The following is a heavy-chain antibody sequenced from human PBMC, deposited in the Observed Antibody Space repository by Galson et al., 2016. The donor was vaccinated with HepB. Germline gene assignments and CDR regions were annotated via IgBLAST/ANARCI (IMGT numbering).Heavy chain of an antibody. V-gene: IGHV3-64D*06. CDR3: VKDLYEFWSADY. Sequence: SLRLSCAASGFTFSNYAMHWVRQAPGKGPEYVSAINSRGDNTFYADSVKERFTISRDNSKNTLYLQMNSLRAEDTAVYYCVKDLYEFWSADYWGQGALVTVSS. J-gene: IGHJ4*02. D-gene: IGHD3-3*01. CDR1: GFTFSNYA. CDR2: INSRGDNT.